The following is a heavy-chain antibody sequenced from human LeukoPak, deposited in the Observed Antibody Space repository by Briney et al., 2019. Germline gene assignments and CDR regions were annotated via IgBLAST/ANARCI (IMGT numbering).Heavy chain of an antibody. D-gene: IGHD3-3*01. Sequence: GGSLRLSCAASGLTVSSTXXSWVXQTPGXGLEWVSVIYSGGSTYYADSVKGRFTISRDNSKNTLYLQMNSLRAEDTAVYYCARDLLEWYFEYWGQGTLVTVSS. V-gene: IGHV3-66*01. CDR1: GLTVSSTX. J-gene: IGHJ4*02. CDR2: IYSGGST. CDR3: ARDLLEWYFEY.